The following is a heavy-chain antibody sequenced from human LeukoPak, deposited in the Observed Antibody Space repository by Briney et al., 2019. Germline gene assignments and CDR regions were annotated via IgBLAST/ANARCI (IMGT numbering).Heavy chain of an antibody. Sequence: GGSPRLSCAASGFTFSSYSMNWVRQAPGKGLEWVSSISSSSSYIYYADSVKGRFTISRDNAKNSLYLQMNSLRAADTAVYYCARGLRAWGLNSDWGQGTLVTVSS. CDR1: GFTFSSYS. CDR3: ARGLRAWGLNSD. V-gene: IGHV3-21*01. D-gene: IGHD1-26*01. CDR2: ISSSSSYI. J-gene: IGHJ4*02.